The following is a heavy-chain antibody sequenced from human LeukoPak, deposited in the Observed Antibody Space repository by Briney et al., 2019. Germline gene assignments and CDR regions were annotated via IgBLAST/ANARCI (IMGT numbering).Heavy chain of an antibody. CDR2: ISAGGSSR. CDR3: AKDQGAATGKRGVDC. Sequence: PGGSLRLSCAASGFTFSNYAMSWVRQAPGKGLEWVSAISAGGSSRYYVDSVKGRFTISRDNSKNTLFLQMNSLRAEDTALYYCAKDQGAATGKRGVDCWGQGTLVIVSS. D-gene: IGHD6-13*01. CDR1: GFTFSNYA. V-gene: IGHV3-23*01. J-gene: IGHJ4*02.